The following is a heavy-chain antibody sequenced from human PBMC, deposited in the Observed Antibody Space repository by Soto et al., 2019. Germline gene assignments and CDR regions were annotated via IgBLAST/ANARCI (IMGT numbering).Heavy chain of an antibody. CDR2: ISGSGGST. V-gene: IGHV3-23*01. D-gene: IGHD3-10*01. CDR3: AKGGPLWFGDLRGWFDP. J-gene: IGHJ5*02. Sequence: PGGSLRLSCAASGFTFSSYAMSWVRQAPGKGLEWVSAISGSGGSTYYADSVKGRFTISRDNSENTLYLQMNSLRAEDTAVYYCAKGGPLWFGDLRGWFDPWGQGTLVTVYS. CDR1: GFTFSSYA.